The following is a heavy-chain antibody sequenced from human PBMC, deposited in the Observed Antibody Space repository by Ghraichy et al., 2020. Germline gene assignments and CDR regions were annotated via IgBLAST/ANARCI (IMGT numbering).Heavy chain of an antibody. D-gene: IGHD4-11*01. CDR1: GFTFSTYA. CDR2: ITGSGGST. Sequence: GGSLRLSCAASGFTFSTYAMTWVRQAPGKGLDWVSTITGSGGSTYYADSVKGRFTISRDNSKNTLYLQMNTLRAEDTAVYYCAKLTVTQGWGQGTLVTVSS. CDR3: AKLTVTQG. V-gene: IGHV3-23*01. J-gene: IGHJ4*02.